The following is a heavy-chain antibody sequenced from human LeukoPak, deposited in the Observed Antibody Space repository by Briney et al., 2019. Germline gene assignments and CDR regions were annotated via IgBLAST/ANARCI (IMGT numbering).Heavy chain of an antibody. D-gene: IGHD1-26*01. V-gene: IGHV4-34*01. CDR1: GGSFSGYY. Sequence: PSETLPLTCAVYGGSFSGYYWSWIRQPPGKGLEWIGEINHSGSTNYNPSLKSRVTISVDTSKNQFSLKLSSVTAADTAVYYCARGYSGSSFYYYYYMDVWGKGTTVTVSS. J-gene: IGHJ6*03. CDR3: ARGYSGSSFYYYYYMDV. CDR2: INHSGST.